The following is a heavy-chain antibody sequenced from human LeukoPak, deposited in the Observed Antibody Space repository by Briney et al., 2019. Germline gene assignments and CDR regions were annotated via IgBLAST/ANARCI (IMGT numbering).Heavy chain of an antibody. CDR2: IRPSGDNT. Sequence: GGSLRLSCAASGFTFSSYDMTWVRQAPGRGLEWVSSIRPSGDNTYYGDSVKGRFTISRDNSKNTVYLQMNNRRVDDTAVYYCARVAGWHWFEPWGQGTLVIVSS. D-gene: IGHD6-19*01. CDR3: ARVAGWHWFEP. CDR1: GFTFSSYD. V-gene: IGHV3-23*01. J-gene: IGHJ5*02.